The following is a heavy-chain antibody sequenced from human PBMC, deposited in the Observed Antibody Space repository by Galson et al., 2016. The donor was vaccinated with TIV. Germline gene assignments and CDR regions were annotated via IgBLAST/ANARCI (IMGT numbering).Heavy chain of an antibody. CDR1: GYNFIGHF. CDR2: INPTSGGT. J-gene: IGHJ4*02. Sequence: SVKVSCKASGYNFIGHFLHWVRQAPGQGLEWMGWINPTSGGTNYAQGFQGRVTMTRDTSISTAYMELSGLRSDDTAEYYCAKDLSFAYWNVLSGLDSWGQGTLVTVSS. V-gene: IGHV1-2*02. CDR3: AKDLSFAYWNVLSGLDS. D-gene: IGHD3-3*02.